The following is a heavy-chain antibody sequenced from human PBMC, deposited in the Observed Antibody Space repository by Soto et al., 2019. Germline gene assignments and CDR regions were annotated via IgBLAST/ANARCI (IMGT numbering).Heavy chain of an antibody. CDR3: ARDLHYYDSSGYYQEYYYGMDV. Sequence: PVGSLRLSCAASGFTFSDYYMSWIRQAPGKGLEWVSYISSSGSTIYYADSVKGRFTISRDNAKNSLYLQMNSLRAEDTAVYYCARDLHYYDSSGYYQEYYYGMDVWGQGTTVTVSS. CDR1: GFTFSDYY. D-gene: IGHD3-22*01. CDR2: ISSSGSTI. V-gene: IGHV3-11*01. J-gene: IGHJ6*02.